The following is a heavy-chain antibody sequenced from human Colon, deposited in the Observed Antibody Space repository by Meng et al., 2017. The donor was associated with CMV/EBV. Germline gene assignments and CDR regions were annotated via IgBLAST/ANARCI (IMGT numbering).Heavy chain of an antibody. D-gene: IGHD3-16*01. CDR3: ALRLRNSDGMDV. Sequence: GESLKISCAASGFTFSSYAMSWVRQAPGKGMQWVSVIYSGGDIADYADSVKGRFTISRDNAKNTVFLQMNSLRAEDTAVYYCALRLRNSDGMDVWGQGTTVTVSS. J-gene: IGHJ6*02. V-gene: IGHV3-23*03. CDR2: IYSGGDIA. CDR1: GFTFSSYA.